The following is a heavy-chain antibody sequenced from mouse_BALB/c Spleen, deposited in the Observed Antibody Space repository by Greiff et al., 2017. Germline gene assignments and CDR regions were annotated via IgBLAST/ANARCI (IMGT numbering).Heavy chain of an antibody. CDR3: ARGGKDMDY. V-gene: IGHV3-2*02. CDR2: ISYSGST. Sequence: DVQLQESGPGLVKPSQSLSLTCTVTGYSITSDYAWNWIRQFPGNKLEWMGYISYSGSTSYNPSLKSRISITRDTSKNQFFLQLNSVTTEDTATYYCARGGKDMDYWGQGTSVTVSS. D-gene: IGHD1-3*01. J-gene: IGHJ4*01. CDR1: GYSITSDYA.